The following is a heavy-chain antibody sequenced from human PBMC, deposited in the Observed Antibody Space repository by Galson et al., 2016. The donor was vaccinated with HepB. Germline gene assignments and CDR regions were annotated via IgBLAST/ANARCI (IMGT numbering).Heavy chain of an antibody. J-gene: IGHJ4*02. D-gene: IGHD3/OR15-3a*01. CDR1: GFTFNNYA. V-gene: IGHV3-30-3*01. Sequence: SLRLSCAASGFTFNNYAMHWVRQAPGKGLEWVAVISDDGSNKYYADSVKGRFTISRDNSKNTLYLQMNSLRAEDTAVFYCARDDFWTGPPSASFSFDYWGQGTLVTVSS. CDR3: ARDDFWTGPPSASFSFDY. CDR2: ISDDGSNK.